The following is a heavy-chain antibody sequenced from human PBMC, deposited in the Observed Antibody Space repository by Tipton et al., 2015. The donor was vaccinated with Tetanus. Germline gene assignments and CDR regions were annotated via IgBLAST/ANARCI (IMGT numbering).Heavy chain of an antibody. Sequence: TLSLTCTVSGDSLSNGDYYWAWIRQPPGKGLEWIGTMYNSGATYYNPSLKGRVTISGDTSKNLFSLTSVTASDTAVYYCARPEASGRARGFDIWGQGTKVTVSP. CDR3: ARPEASGRARGFDI. V-gene: IGHV4-39*02. CDR1: GDSLSNGDYY. D-gene: IGHD3-10*01. CDR2: MYNSGAT. J-gene: IGHJ3*02.